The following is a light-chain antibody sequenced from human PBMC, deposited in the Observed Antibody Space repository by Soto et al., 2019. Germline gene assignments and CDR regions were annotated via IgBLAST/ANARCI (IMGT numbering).Light chain of an antibody. J-gene: IGKJ5*01. V-gene: IGKV1-39*01. CDR3: QQSYSTPRT. CDR1: QSISSY. Sequence: IQMTHSPSSLSASVGDRVTITCXASQSISSYLNWYQQRPGKAPKLLIYAASSLQSGVPSRFSGSGSGTDFTLTISSLQPEDFATYYCQQSYSTPRTFGQGTRLEI. CDR2: AAS.